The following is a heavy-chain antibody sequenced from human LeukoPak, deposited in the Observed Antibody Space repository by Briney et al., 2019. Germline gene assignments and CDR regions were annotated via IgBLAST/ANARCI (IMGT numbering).Heavy chain of an antibody. CDR2: IYYGGST. V-gene: IGHV4-39*01. CDR3: ARPPSGSYYVFDY. D-gene: IGHD1-26*01. CDR1: GGSISSSSFY. Sequence: SETLSLTCTVSGGSISSSSFYWGWIRQPPGKGLEWIGSIYYGGSTYYNPSLKSRVTISVDTSKNQFSLKLSSVTAADTAVYYCARPPSGSYYVFDYWGQGTLVTVSS. J-gene: IGHJ4*02.